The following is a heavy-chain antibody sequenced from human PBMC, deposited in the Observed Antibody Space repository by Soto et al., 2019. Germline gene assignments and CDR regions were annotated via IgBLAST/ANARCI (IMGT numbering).Heavy chain of an antibody. CDR1: GFTFSSYG. CDR3: AKDRSGYCSGGSCSAQGV. V-gene: IGHV3-30*18. CDR2: ISYDGSNK. J-gene: IGHJ4*02. Sequence: PGGSLRLSCAASGFTFSSYGMHWVRQAPGKGLEWVAVISYDGSNKYYADSVKGRFTISRDNSKNTLYLQMNSLRAEDTAVYYCAKDRSGYCSGGSCSAQGVWGQGTLVTVSS. D-gene: IGHD2-15*01.